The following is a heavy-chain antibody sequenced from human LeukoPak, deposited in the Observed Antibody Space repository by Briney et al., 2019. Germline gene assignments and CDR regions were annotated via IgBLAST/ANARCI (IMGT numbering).Heavy chain of an antibody. J-gene: IGHJ4*02. CDR2: ISNNGGYT. D-gene: IGHD2-15*01. Sequence: GGSLRLSCAASGFTFSTSAMSWVRQAPGKGLEWVSAISNNGGYTYYAASVQGRFTISRDNSKSTLCLQMNSLRAEDTAVYYCAKQLGYCSDGSCYFPYWGQGTLVTVSS. CDR1: GFTFSTSA. CDR3: AKQLGYCSDGSCYFPY. V-gene: IGHV3-23*01.